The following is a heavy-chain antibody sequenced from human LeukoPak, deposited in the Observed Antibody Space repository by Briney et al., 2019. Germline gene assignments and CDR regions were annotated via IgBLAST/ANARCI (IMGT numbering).Heavy chain of an antibody. CDR2: INPSGGST. CDR1: GYTFTSYY. D-gene: IGHD6-13*01. CDR3: ARDRSDSSSWVYGMDV. V-gene: IGHV1-46*01. Sequence: ASVKVSCKASGYTFTSYYMHWVRQAPGQGLEWMGIINPSGGSTSYAQKFQGRVTMTRDTSTSTVYMELSSLRSEDTAVYYCARDRSDSSSWVYGMDVWGQGTTVNVSS. J-gene: IGHJ6*02.